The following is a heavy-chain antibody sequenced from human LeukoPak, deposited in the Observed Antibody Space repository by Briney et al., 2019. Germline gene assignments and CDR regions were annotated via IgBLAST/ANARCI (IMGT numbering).Heavy chain of an antibody. CDR3: ARDHCSGGSCYFGY. D-gene: IGHD2-15*01. J-gene: IGHJ4*02. Sequence: ASVKVSCKASGYTFTSYGTSWVRQAPGQGLEWMGWISAYNGNTNYAQKLQGRVTMTTDTSTSTAYMELRSLRSDGTAVYYCARDHCSGGSCYFGYWGQGTLVTVSS. CDR2: ISAYNGNT. CDR1: GYTFTSYG. V-gene: IGHV1-18*01.